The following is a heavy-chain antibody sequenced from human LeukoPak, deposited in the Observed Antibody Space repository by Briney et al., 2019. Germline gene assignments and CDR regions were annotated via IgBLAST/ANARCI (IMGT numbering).Heavy chain of an antibody. CDR1: GFTLSSYG. J-gene: IGHJ4*02. Sequence: PGGSLRLSCAASGFTLSSYGMHWVRQAPGKGLEWVAVIWYDGSNKYYADSVKGRFTIPRDNSKNTLYLQMNSLRAEDTAVYYCAKDAYSGSYVGIGYWGQGTLVTVSS. CDR2: IWYDGSNK. D-gene: IGHD1-26*01. V-gene: IGHV3-33*06. CDR3: AKDAYSGSYVGIGY.